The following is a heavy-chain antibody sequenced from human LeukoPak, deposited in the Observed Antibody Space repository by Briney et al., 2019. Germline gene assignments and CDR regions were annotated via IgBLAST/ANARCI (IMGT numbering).Heavy chain of an antibody. CDR3: ARAWCEMATSNDYFDY. D-gene: IGHD5-24*01. CDR2: IYYSGST. J-gene: IGHJ4*02. Sequence: PSETLSLTCTVSGGSISSYYWSWIRQPPGKGLEWIGYIYYSGSTNYNPSLKSRVTISVDTSKNQFSLKLSSVTAADTAVYYCARAWCEMATSNDYFDYWGQGTLVTVSS. V-gene: IGHV4-59*01. CDR1: GGSISSYY.